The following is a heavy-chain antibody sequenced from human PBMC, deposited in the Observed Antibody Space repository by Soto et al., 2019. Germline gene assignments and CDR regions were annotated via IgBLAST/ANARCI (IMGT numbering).Heavy chain of an antibody. J-gene: IGHJ4*02. CDR3: ARQDCSGGSCYSAGPVDY. CDR1: GYSFTSYW. CDR2: IDPSDSYT. D-gene: IGHD2-15*01. V-gene: IGHV5-10-1*01. Sequence: GESLKISCKGSGYSFTSYWISWVRQMPGKGLEWMGRIDPSDSYTNYSPSFQGHVTISADKSISTAYLQWSSLKASDTAMYYCARQDCSGGSCYSAGPVDYWGQGTLVTVSS.